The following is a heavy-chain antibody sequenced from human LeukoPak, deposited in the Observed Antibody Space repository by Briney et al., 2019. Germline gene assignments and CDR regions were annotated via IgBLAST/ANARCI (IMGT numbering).Heavy chain of an antibody. CDR2: INHSGST. CDR3: ARRLAPWLGQRGNWFDP. Sequence: SSETLSLTCAVYGGSFSGYYWSWIRQPPGKGLEWIGEINHSGSTNYNPSLKSRVTISVDTSKNQFSLKLSSVTAADTAVYYCARRLAPWLGQRGNWFDPWGQGTLVTVSS. CDR1: GGSFSGYY. D-gene: IGHD3-22*01. J-gene: IGHJ5*02. V-gene: IGHV4-34*01.